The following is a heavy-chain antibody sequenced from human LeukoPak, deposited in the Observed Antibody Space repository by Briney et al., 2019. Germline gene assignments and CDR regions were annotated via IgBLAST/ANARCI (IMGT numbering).Heavy chain of an antibody. CDR2: IYYSGST. D-gene: IGHD3-3*01. CDR1: GGSISSYY. V-gene: IGHV4-59*01. Sequence: SETLSLTCTVSGGSISSYYWSWIRQPPGEGLEWIGYIYYSGSTNYNPSLKSRVTISVDTSKNQFSLKLSSVTAADTAVYYCARTAGSFTVFGVVTRAFDIWGQGIMVTVSS. J-gene: IGHJ3*02. CDR3: ARTAGSFTVFGVVTRAFDI.